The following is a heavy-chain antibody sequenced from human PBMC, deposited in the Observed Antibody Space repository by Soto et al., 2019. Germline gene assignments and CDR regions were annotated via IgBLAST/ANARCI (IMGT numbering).Heavy chain of an antibody. Sequence: WWCXRLSCSACVFTVIINYIALFRQAPGKGLEWVSVIYSGGSTYYADSVKGRFYISRDNSKNTLYLQMNSLRAEDTAVYYCARVTQLRFFQRFTEFRGQGTLV. V-gene: IGHV3-53*01. CDR1: VFTVIINY. J-gene: IGHJ4*02. CDR2: IYSGGST. CDR3: ARVTQLRFFQRFTEF. D-gene: IGHD3-3*01.